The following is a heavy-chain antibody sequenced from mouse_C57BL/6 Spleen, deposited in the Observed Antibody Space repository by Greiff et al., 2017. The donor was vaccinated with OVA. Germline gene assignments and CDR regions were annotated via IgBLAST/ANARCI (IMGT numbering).Heavy chain of an antibody. J-gene: IGHJ1*03. CDR2: INPSNGGT. V-gene: IGHV1-53*01. D-gene: IGHD1-1*01. Sequence: QVQLQQSGTELVKPGASVKLSCKASGYTFTSYWMHWVKQRPGQGLEWIGNINPSNGGTNYNEKFKSKATLTVDKSSSTAYMQLSSLTSEDSAVYYCARETYYYGSSKYFDVWGTGTTVTVSS. CDR3: ARETYYYGSSKYFDV. CDR1: GYTFTSYW.